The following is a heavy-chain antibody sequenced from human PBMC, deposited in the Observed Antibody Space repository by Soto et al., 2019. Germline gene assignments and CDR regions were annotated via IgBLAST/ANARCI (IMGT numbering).Heavy chain of an antibody. CDR3: AAADVYDSSGYYYLEAFDI. CDR1: GYTFTTYD. D-gene: IGHD3-22*01. J-gene: IGHJ3*02. CDR2: MIAGSGNT. V-gene: IGHV1-58*02. Sequence: SVKVSCKASGYTFTTYDINWVRQATGQGLEWIGWMIAGSGNTNYAQKFQERVTITRDMSTSTASMELSSLRSEDTAVYYCAAADVYDSSGYYYLEAFDIWGQGTMVTVSS.